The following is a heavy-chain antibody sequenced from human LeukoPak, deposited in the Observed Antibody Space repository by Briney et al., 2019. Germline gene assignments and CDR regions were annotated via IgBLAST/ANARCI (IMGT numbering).Heavy chain of an antibody. CDR2: ISGSGRST. CDR3: AKNGLWFGETYYFYYMDV. Sequence: GGSLTLSCAASGFTFNTYYMTWVRQTPGKGLEWVSSISGSGRSTYYADSVKGRFTISRDNSKNTLYLQMNSLRADDTAVYYCAKNGLWFGETYYFYYMDVWGKGTTVTISS. V-gene: IGHV3-23*01. J-gene: IGHJ6*03. D-gene: IGHD3-10*01. CDR1: GFTFNTYY.